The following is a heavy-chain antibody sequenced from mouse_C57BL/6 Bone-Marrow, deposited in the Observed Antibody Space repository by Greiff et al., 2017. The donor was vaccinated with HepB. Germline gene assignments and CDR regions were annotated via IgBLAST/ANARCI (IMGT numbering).Heavy chain of an antibody. V-gene: IGHV14-4*01. D-gene: IGHD2-12*01. J-gene: IGHJ3*01. CDR1: GFNIKDDY. CDR3: NTCYDGGKGFAY. CDR2: IDPENGDT. Sequence: EVQLQQSGAELVRPGASVTLSCTASGFNIKDDYMHWVKQRPEQGLEWIGWIDPENGDTEYASKFQGKATLTADTSSNTAYLQLSSLTSEDTAVYYGNTCYDGGKGFAYWGQGTLVTVSA.